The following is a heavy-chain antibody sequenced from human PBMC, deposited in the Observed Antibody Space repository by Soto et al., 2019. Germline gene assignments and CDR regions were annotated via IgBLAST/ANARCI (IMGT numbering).Heavy chain of an antibody. CDR1: GGSITSSSYY. D-gene: IGHD1-26*01. CDR3: ATQEVGGSYVYTFDP. J-gene: IGHJ5*02. CDR2: IYYSGST. Sequence: QLHLRESGPGLVKPSETLSLTCTVSGGSITSSSYYWGWIRQPPGKGLEWIGSIYYSGSTYYNPSLKSRVTLSVDTSNNQFSLKLSSVTAPDTAVYYCATQEVGGSYVYTFDPWGQGTLVTVSS. V-gene: IGHV4-39*01.